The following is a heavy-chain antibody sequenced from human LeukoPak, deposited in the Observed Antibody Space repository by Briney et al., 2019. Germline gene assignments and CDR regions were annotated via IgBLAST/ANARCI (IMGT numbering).Heavy chain of an antibody. CDR3: ARGYGSGSYYKGLDY. V-gene: IGHV3-21*01. CDR1: GFTFSSYS. CDR2: ISSSSSYI. D-gene: IGHD3-10*01. J-gene: IGHJ4*02. Sequence: GGSLRLSCAASGFTFSSYSMNWVRQAPGKGLEWVSSISSSSSYIYYADSVKGRFTISRDNAKNSLYLQMNSLRAEDTAVYYCARGYGSGSYYKGLDYWGQGTLVTVSS.